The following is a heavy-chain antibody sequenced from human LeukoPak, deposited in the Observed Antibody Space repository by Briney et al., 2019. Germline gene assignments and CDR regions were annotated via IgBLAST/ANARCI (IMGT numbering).Heavy chain of an antibody. Sequence: SETLYLTCTVSGGSISSYYWSWIRQPPGKGLEWVGYSYYSESTNYNTSLKSRVTISVDTSKNQFSLKLSSVTAADTAVYYCARDRIQLWLWGVFDYWGQGTLVTVSS. CDR2: SYYSEST. CDR3: ARDRIQLWLWGVFDY. V-gene: IGHV4-59*12. J-gene: IGHJ4*02. D-gene: IGHD5-18*01. CDR1: GGSISSYY.